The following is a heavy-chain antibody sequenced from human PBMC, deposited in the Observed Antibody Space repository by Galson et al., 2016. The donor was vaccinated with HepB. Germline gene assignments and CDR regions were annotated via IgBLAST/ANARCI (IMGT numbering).Heavy chain of an antibody. V-gene: IGHV6-1*01. D-gene: IGHD4-17*01. Sequence: CAISGDSVSSDRATWNWFRQSPSRGLEWLGRTYYRSQWYYDYAVSVKSRMTITPATSKNQFSLHLDSVTPDDTAAYFCARGGYWTTVGVFDSWGQGTHVTVSS. CDR1: GDSVSSDRAT. J-gene: IGHJ4*02. CDR2: TYYRSQWYY. CDR3: ARGGYWTTVGVFDS.